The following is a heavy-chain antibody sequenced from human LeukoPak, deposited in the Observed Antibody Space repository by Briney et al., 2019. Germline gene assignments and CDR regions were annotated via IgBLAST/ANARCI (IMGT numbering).Heavy chain of an antibody. D-gene: IGHD1-26*01. CDR1: GYTFTSYA. J-gene: IGHJ4*02. V-gene: IGHV1-3*01. Sequence: GASVKVSCEASGYTFTSYAMHWVRQAPGQRLEWMGWINAGNGNTKYSQKFQGRVTITRDTSASTAYMELSSLRSEDTAVYYCARDRSGSLHYFDYWGQGTLVTVSS. CDR2: INAGNGNT. CDR3: ARDRSGSLHYFDY.